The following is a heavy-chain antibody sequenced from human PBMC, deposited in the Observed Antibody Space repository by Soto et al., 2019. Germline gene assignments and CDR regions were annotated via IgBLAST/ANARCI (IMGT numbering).Heavy chain of an antibody. CDR2: INVHTGET. CDR1: AYNLDGDG. V-gene: IGHV1-18*01. J-gene: IGHJ6*02. Sequence: ASVKVSCKPSAYNLDGDGFTWVRQAPGQGLEWMGWINVHTGETHYAQKFQDRVIMTTDTSTRTVFMEMRNLRSDDTAVYYCARRGKPLMDVWGQGTTVTVSS. CDR3: ARRGKPLMDV.